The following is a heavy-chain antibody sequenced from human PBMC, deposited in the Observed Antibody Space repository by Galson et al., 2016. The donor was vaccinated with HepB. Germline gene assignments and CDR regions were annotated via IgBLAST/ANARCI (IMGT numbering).Heavy chain of an antibody. CDR1: GYSFSTYA. J-gene: IGHJ4*02. V-gene: IGHV1-3*01. D-gene: IGHD6-13*01. CDR2: INPGTGNT. Sequence: QSGAEVKKPGASVKVSCKTSGYSFSTYAMHWVRLAPGQRPEWMGWINPGTGNTRYSQKFQGRVTITRDTAATTAYLELASLRSEDAAVYYCARSQSVSSWFFLSNWGQGTLVTVSS. CDR3: ARSQSVSSWFFLSN.